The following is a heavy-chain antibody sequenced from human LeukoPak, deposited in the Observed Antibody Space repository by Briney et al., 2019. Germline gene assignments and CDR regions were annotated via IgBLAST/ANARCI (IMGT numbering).Heavy chain of an antibody. Sequence: PGGSLRLSCAASGFTFSSYAMSWVRQAPGKGLEWVSAISGPAGSWDYADSVKGRFTISRDNSKNTLFLQMNSLRAEDTAIYYCAKKVGLVSAPLYYFDVWGQGTLATVSS. CDR1: GFTFSSYA. D-gene: IGHD5/OR15-5a*01. V-gene: IGHV3-23*01. CDR2: ISGPAGSW. J-gene: IGHJ4*02. CDR3: AKKVGLVSAPLYYFDV.